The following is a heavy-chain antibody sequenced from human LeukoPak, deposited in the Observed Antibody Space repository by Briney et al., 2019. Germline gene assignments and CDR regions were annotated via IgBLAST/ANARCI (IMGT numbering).Heavy chain of an antibody. D-gene: IGHD3-22*01. CDR3: AKSAYYDASGYYREYYFDY. Sequence: GGSLRLSCAASGFTFSNYAMSWVRQAPGKGLEWVSSISGSGGSTHYADSVKGRFTISRDKTKNTLYMQMNSLRAEDAAVYYCAKSAYYDASGYYREYYFDYWGQGTLVTVSS. J-gene: IGHJ4*02. CDR2: ISGSGGST. CDR1: GFTFSNYA. V-gene: IGHV3-23*01.